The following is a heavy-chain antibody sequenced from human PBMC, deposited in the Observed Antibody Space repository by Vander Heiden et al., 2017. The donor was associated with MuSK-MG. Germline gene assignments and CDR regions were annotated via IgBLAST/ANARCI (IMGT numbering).Heavy chain of an antibody. Sequence: EVQLVESGGGLVQPGGSLSLSCSASGFTFDDYAMHVVRQAPGEGLEWVSGISWNSGSIGYADSVKGRFTISRDNAKISLYLQMNSLRAEDTALYYCAEDMYGHYYYYMDVWGKGTTVTVSS. CDR3: AEDMYGHYYYYMDV. J-gene: IGHJ6*03. V-gene: IGHV3-9*01. D-gene: IGHD2-8*01. CDR1: GFTFDDYA. CDR2: ISWNSGSI.